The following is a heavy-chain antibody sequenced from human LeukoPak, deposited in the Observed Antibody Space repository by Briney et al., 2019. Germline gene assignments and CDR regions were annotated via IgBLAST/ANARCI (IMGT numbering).Heavy chain of an antibody. CDR1: GGSFSGYY. CDR2: INHSGST. Sequence: SETLSLTCAVYGGSFSGYYWSWIRQPPGMGLEWIGEINHSGSTNYNPSLKSRVTISVDTSKNQFSLKLSSVTAADTAVYYCARRRHYWYFDLWGRGTLVTVSS. J-gene: IGHJ2*01. CDR3: ARRRHYWYFDL. V-gene: IGHV4-34*01.